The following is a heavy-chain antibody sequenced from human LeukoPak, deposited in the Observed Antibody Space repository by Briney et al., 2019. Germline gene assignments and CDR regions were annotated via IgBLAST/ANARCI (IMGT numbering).Heavy chain of an antibody. J-gene: IGHJ6*03. CDR1: GYTFTSYD. V-gene: IGHV1-8*01. CDR2: MNPNGGNT. Sequence: ASVKVSCKASGYTFTSYDINWVRQATGQGLEWMGWMNPNGGNTGYAQKFQGRVTMTRNTSISTAYMELSSLRSEDTAVYYCARGRIAAAGTGGDYYYMDVWGKGTTVTVSS. D-gene: IGHD6-13*01. CDR3: ARGRIAAAGTGGDYYYMDV.